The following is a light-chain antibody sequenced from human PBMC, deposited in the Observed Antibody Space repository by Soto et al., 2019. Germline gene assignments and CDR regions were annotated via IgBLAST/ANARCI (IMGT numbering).Light chain of an antibody. Sequence: QSVLTQPPSASGTPGQRVAISCSGSSSNIGSNTVTWYQQLPGTAPKLLIYSTNQRPSGVPDRLSGAKSGTSASLAFSGLQSEDEADYYCAAWDDSLDGVVFGGGTKVTVL. CDR2: STN. V-gene: IGLV1-44*01. J-gene: IGLJ2*01. CDR3: AAWDDSLDGVV. CDR1: SSNIGSNT.